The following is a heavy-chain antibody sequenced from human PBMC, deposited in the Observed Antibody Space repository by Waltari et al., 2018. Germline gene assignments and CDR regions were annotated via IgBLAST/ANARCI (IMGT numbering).Heavy chain of an antibody. Sequence: QVQLVESGGGVVQSGGSLRLSCAASGFTFSDRGMHWVRQAPGKGLGWVAFISYEGSDKVFGVSVKGRFTISRDNAKNTVSLLMNSLKSEDTAVYYCATTIISPGAFDVWGQGT. CDR1: GFTFSDRG. V-gene: IGHV3-30*03. CDR2: ISYEGSDK. J-gene: IGHJ3*01. D-gene: IGHD1-1*01. CDR3: ATTIISPGAFDV.